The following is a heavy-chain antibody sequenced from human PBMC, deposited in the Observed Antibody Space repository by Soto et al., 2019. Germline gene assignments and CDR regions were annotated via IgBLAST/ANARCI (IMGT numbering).Heavy chain of an antibody. D-gene: IGHD2-15*01. J-gene: IGHJ5*02. CDR3: VRGGGGGLFDP. CDR2: ISPGSRYP. V-gene: IGHV3-11*06. CDR1: GFTLGDSY. Sequence: GGSLRLSCAGSGFTLGDSYMSWIRQAPGKGLEWLSYISPGSRYPAYADSVKGRFTISRDNAKRSLYLQMMSLTAEDTAIYYCVRGGGGGLFDPWGQGTMVTVSS.